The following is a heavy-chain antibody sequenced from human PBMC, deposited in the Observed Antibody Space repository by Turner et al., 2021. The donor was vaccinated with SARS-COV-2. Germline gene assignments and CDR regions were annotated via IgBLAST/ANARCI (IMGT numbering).Heavy chain of an antibody. D-gene: IGHD3-10*01. CDR3: ARLPVGYYGSGSYYHYGMDV. CDR2: FYYSGST. V-gene: IGHV4-39*01. Sequence: QLQLQESGPGLVKPSETLSLTCTVAGGSISSSSYYLGLIRQPPGKGLGWIGRFYYSGSTYYNPSLKSRVTISVDTSKNQFSLKLSSVTAADTAVYYCARLPVGYYGSGSYYHYGMDVWGQGTTVTVSS. J-gene: IGHJ6*02. CDR1: GGSISSSSYY.